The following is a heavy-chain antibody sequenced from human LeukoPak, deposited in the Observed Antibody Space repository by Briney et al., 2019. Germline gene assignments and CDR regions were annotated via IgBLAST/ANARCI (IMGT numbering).Heavy chain of an antibody. Sequence: SETLSLTCAVSGSPISTSYWWGWIRQPPGRGLQWIGTLQHTGTSYYNPSLQSRVTLSVDTSKSQFSLQLSSMTPADTAVYFCARFSIVRVLATYNWIDSWGQGTLVTVSS. CDR1: GSPISTSYW. CDR3: ARFSIVRVLATYNWIDS. D-gene: IGHD3-10*01. V-gene: IGHV4-38-2*01. CDR2: LQHTGTS. J-gene: IGHJ5*01.